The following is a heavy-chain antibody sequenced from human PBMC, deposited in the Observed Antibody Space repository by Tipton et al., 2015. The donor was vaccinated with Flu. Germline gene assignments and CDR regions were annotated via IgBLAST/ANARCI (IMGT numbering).Heavy chain of an antibody. CDR1: GDSIGGRYY. CDR3: ARDPSLGMPDYFDY. V-gene: IGHV4-59*12. CDR2: IYNSAYT. Sequence: TLSLTCSVFGDSIGGRYYWNWIRQPPGKGLEWIGYIYNSAYTKYNPSLESRVTISADTPKKQFSLQLRSVTAADTAVYYCARDPSLGMPDYFDYWGQGTLVTASS. D-gene: IGHD2-2*01. J-gene: IGHJ4*02.